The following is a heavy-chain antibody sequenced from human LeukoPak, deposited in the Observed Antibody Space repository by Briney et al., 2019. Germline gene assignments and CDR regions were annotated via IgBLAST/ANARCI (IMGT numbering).Heavy chain of an antibody. CDR1: GYTFTGYY. J-gene: IGHJ3*02. V-gene: IGHV1-2*02. Sequence: GASVKVSCKASGYTFTGYYMHWVRQAPGQGLEWMGWINPNSGGTNYAQKFQGRVTMTTDTSTSTAYMELRSLRSDDTAVYYCARDGDDSSGYSLLNDVFDIWGQGTMVTVSS. D-gene: IGHD3-22*01. CDR3: ARDGDDSSGYSLLNDVFDI. CDR2: INPNSGGT.